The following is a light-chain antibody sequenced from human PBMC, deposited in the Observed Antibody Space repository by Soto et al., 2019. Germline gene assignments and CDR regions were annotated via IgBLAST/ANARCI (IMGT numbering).Light chain of an antibody. CDR3: QQYNNCPLT. V-gene: IGKV3-15*01. Sequence: EIVMTQSPATLSVSPGERATLSCRASQSVTTNLAWYRQKPGQAPRLLIYGASTRATGIPARFSGSGSGADFTLTIISLQSEDFAVYYCQQYNNCPLTFGGGTKVEIK. CDR2: GAS. J-gene: IGKJ4*01. CDR1: QSVTTN.